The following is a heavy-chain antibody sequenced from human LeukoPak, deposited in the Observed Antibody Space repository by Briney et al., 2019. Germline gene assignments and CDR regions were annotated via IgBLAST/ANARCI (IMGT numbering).Heavy chain of an antibody. CDR1: GFTFSSYA. V-gene: IGHV3-64*01. D-gene: IGHD6-19*01. J-gene: IGHJ2*01. CDR2: ISSNGGST. CDR3: ARVLAVAGRNWYFDL. Sequence: GGSLRLSCAASGFTFSSYAMHWVRQAPGKGLEYVSAISSNGGSTYYANSVKGRFTISRENDKNSVYLQMNSLRAGDTAVYYCARVLAVAGRNWYFDLWGRGTLVTVSS.